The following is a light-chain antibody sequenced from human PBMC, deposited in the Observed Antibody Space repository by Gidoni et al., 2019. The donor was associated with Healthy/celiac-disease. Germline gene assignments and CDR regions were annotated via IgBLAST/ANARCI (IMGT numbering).Light chain of an antibody. CDR2: DAS. V-gene: IGKV3D-20*01. CDR3: QQYGSSPIT. J-gene: IGKJ5*01. Sequence: EIVLTQSPANLSLSPGERATLSCGASQRVSSSYLAWYQQKPGLAPRLLIYDASSRATGIPDRFSRSGSGTDFTLTISRLEPEDFAVYYCQQYGSSPITFXQXTRLXIK. CDR1: QRVSSSY.